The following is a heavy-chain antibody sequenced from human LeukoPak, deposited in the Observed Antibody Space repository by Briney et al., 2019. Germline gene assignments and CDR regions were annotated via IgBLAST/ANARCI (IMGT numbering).Heavy chain of an antibody. V-gene: IGHV3-23*01. D-gene: IGHD3-22*01. Sequence: GGSLRLSCAASGFTFSSYVMSWVRQAPGKGLEWVSGISGSGTSSHYADSVKGRFTISRDNAKNSLYLQMNSLRAEDTAVYYCARDKGIPRYYDSSGQTYYYYGMDVWGQGTTVTVSS. J-gene: IGHJ6*02. CDR3: ARDKGIPRYYDSSGQTYYYYGMDV. CDR2: ISGSGTSS. CDR1: GFTFSSYV.